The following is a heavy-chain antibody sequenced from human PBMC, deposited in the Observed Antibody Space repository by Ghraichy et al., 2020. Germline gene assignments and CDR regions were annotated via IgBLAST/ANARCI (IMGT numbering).Heavy chain of an antibody. D-gene: IGHD1-14*01. J-gene: IGHJ4*02. CDR2: IYSGGST. Sequence: GGSLRLSCAASGFTVSSNYMSWVRQAPGKGLEWVSVIYSGGSTYYADSVKGRFTISRDNSKNTLYLQMNSLRAEDTAVYYCAREGQWGVTGFDYWGQGTLVTVSS. CDR1: GFTVSSNY. CDR3: AREGQWGVTGFDY. V-gene: IGHV3-53*01.